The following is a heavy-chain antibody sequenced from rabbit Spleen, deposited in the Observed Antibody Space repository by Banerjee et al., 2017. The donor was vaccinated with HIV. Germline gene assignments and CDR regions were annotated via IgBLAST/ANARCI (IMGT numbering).Heavy chain of an antibody. CDR1: GFTLSSYY. D-gene: IGHD2-1*01. CDR3: ARGSAALTMVITGFYFGL. V-gene: IGHV1S7*01. CDR2: IDPVFGIT. J-gene: IGHJ4*01. Sequence: QLEESGGGLVKPEGSLTLTCKASGFTLSSYYMNWVRQAPGKGLEWIGYIDPVFGITYYANWVNGRFSISRENAQNTLFLQLNSLTAADTATYFCARGSAALTMVITGFYFGLWGQGTLVTVS.